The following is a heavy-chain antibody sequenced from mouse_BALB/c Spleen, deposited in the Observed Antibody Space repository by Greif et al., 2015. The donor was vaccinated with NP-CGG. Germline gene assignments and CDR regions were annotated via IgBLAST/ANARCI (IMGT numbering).Heavy chain of an antibody. Sequence: EVQLQQSGTVLARPGASVKMSCKASGYTFTSYWMHWVKQRPGQGLEWIGAIYPGNSDTSYNQKFKGKAKLTAVTSTSTAYMELSSLTNEDSAVYYCTREYYGSSPLFDYWGQGTTLTVSS. CDR2: IYPGNSDT. V-gene: IGHV1-5*01. D-gene: IGHD1-1*01. CDR3: TREYYGSSPLFDY. CDR1: GYTFTSYW. J-gene: IGHJ2*01.